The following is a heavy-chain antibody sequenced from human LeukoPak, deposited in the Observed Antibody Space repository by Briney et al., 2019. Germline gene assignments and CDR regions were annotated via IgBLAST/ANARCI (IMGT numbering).Heavy chain of an antibody. D-gene: IGHD4/OR15-4a*01. J-gene: IGHJ3*01. Sequence: RRSLRLSCASAGFTLTMLWMSWVRQAPGKGREWVANIKQDGREKYYVDSVKGRLSISRDNANNSPYLQVASLRAEDTAVYYCAGVQTTEADSFDVWGQGTMVTVSS. V-gene: IGHV3-7*01. CDR3: AGVQTTEADSFDV. CDR1: GFTLTMLW. CDR2: IKQDGREK.